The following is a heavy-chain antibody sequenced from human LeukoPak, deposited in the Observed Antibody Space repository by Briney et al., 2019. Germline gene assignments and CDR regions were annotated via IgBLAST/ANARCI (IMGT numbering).Heavy chain of an antibody. CDR2: MNPKNGGT. CDR3: ARGTAMAANFDY. V-gene: IGHV1-2*02. D-gene: IGHD5-18*01. Sequence: GASVKVSCKASGYTFSDYYMHWVRQAPGQGLEWMGWMNPKNGGTNYAQKFQGRVIMTRDTSINTAYMELSRLTSEDTAVYYCARGTAMAANFDYWGQGTLVTVSS. CDR1: GYTFSDYY. J-gene: IGHJ4*02.